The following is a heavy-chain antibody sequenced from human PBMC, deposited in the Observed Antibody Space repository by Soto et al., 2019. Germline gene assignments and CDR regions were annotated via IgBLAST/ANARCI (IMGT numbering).Heavy chain of an antibody. CDR1: GYTFTSYA. CDR2: INAGNGNT. V-gene: IGHV1-3*01. D-gene: IGHD3-9*01. Sequence: ASVKVSCKASGYTFTSYAMHWVRQAPGQRLEWMGWINAGNGNTKYSQKFQGRVTITRDTSASTAYMELSSLRSEDTAVYYCARGPSITIFGNYYYGMDVWGQGTRVTVSS. CDR3: ARGPSITIFGNYYYGMDV. J-gene: IGHJ6*02.